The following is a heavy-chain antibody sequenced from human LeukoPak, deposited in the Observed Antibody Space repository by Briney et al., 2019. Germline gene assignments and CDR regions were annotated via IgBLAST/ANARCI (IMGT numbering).Heavy chain of an antibody. Sequence: SETLSLTCTVSGGSISSSSYYWGWIRQPPGKGLEWIGSIYYSGSTYYNPSLKSRVTISVDTSKNQFSLKLSSVTAADTAVYYCAGHYDFWSVEALVQDYWGQGTLVTVSS. CDR3: AGHYDFWSVEALVQDY. CDR2: IYYSGST. D-gene: IGHD3-3*01. V-gene: IGHV4-39*01. J-gene: IGHJ4*02. CDR1: GGSISSSSYY.